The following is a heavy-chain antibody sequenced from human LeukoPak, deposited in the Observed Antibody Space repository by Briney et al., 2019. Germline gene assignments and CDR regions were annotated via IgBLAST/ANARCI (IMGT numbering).Heavy chain of an antibody. V-gene: IGHV3-53*01. Sequence: GGSLRLSCAVSGFTVSSNYMSWVRQAPGKGLEWVSIIFSGGSTYYADSVRGRITISRDNSKNTLYLQMNSLRAEDTAVYYCARRAGAYSHPYDYWGQGTLVTVSS. CDR3: ARRAGAYSHPYDY. CDR1: GFTVSSNY. J-gene: IGHJ4*02. D-gene: IGHD4/OR15-4a*01. CDR2: IFSGGST.